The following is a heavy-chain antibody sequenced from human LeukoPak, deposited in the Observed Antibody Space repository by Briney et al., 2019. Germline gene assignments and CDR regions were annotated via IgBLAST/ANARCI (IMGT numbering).Heavy chain of an antibody. J-gene: IGHJ6*03. CDR1: GFTFSSYS. V-gene: IGHV3-21*01. D-gene: IGHD3-10*01. CDR3: ARDTPMVQNYYYYYMDV. CDR2: ISSSSSYI. Sequence: PGGSLRLSWAASGFTFSSYSMDWFRQAPGKGLEWVSSISSSSSYIYYADSVKGRFTISRDNAKNSLYLQMNSLRAEDTAVYYCARDTPMVQNYYYYYMDVWGKGTTVTVSS.